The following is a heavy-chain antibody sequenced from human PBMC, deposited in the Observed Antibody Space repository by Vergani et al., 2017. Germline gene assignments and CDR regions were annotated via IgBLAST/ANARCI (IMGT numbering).Heavy chain of an antibody. CDR2: ISGSGGST. CDR1: GFTFNHYA. Sequence: EVQLLESGGDLVQPGGSLRLSCAASGFTFNHYAMNWVRQAPGKGLEWVSGISGSGGSTYYAGSVKGRFTISRDSSKNTLYLQINSLSAGDTAVYYCAKAKPRNSGYDYLYYYHAMDVWGQGTTVTVSS. D-gene: IGHD5-12*01. V-gene: IGHV3-23*01. CDR3: AKAKPRNSGYDYLYYYHAMDV. J-gene: IGHJ6*02.